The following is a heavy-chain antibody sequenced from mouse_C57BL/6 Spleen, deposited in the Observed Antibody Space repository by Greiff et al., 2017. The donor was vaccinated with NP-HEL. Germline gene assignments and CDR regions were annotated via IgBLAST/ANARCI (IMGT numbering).Heavy chain of an antibody. J-gene: IGHJ3*01. V-gene: IGHV1-74*01. D-gene: IGHD1-1*01. CDR3: AIFYYGSSYVTWFAY. CDR2: IHPSDSDT. CDR1: GYTFTSYW. Sequence: QVQLKQPGAELVKPGASVKVSCKASGYTFTSYWMHWVKQRPGQGLEWIGRIHPSDSDTNYNQKFKGKATLTVDKSSSTAYMQLSSLTSEDSAVYYCAIFYYGSSYVTWFAYWGQGTLVTVSA.